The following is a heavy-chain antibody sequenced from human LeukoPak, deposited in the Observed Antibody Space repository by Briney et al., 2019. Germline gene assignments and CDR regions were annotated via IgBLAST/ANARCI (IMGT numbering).Heavy chain of an antibody. CDR3: ARPFSGSGGSTAFDI. D-gene: IGHD3-10*01. J-gene: IGHJ3*02. Sequence: SETLSLTCGVSGYSISSGYYWGWIRQSPGKGLEWIGSIDHWGTTYYSDSLKSRLTISVDTSRNQFSLRLSSVTAAGTAVYFCARPFSGSGGSTAFDIWGHGTMVTVSS. V-gene: IGHV4-38-2*01. CDR1: GYSISSGYY. CDR2: IDHWGTT.